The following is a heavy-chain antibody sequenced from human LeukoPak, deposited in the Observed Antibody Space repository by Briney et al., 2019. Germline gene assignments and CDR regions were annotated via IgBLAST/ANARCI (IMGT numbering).Heavy chain of an antibody. J-gene: IGHJ5*02. V-gene: IGHV1-3*03. D-gene: IGHD3-10*01. CDR3: ARTPIVGYYGSPNWFDP. CDR1: GYTFTTYA. Sequence: ASVKVSCKASGYTFTTYAMNWVRQAPGQRLEWMGWINAGNGNTKYSQEFQGRVTITRDTSASTAYMELSSLRSEDMAVYYCARTPIVGYYGSPNWFDPWGQGTLVTVSS. CDR2: INAGNGNT.